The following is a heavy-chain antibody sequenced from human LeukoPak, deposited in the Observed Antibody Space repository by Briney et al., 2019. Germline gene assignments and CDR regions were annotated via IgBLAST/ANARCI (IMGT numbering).Heavy chain of an antibody. D-gene: IGHD6-6*01. CDR3: ARRGMGSSSSY. Sequence: SETLSLTCTVSGGSISSSSYYWGWIRQPPGKGLEWIGSIDYSGSTYYNPSLKSRVTISVDTSKNQFSLKLSSVTAADTAVYYCARRGMGSSSSYWGPRTLVTVAS. J-gene: IGHJ4*02. CDR1: GGSISSSSYY. V-gene: IGHV4-39*01. CDR2: IDYSGST.